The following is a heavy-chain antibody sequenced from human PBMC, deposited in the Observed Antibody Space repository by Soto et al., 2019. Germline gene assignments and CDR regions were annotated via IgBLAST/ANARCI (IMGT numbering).Heavy chain of an antibody. V-gene: IGHV3-23*01. CDR2: IIGSGGST. CDR3: AKVPYSSGWYPAFDI. CDR1: GFTFSSYA. D-gene: IGHD6-19*01. J-gene: IGHJ3*02. Sequence: EVQLLESGGGLVQPGGSLRLSCAASGFTFSSYAMSWVRQAPGKGLEWVSGIIGSGGSTYYADSVKGRFTISRDNSKSTLFLQMNSLRADDTAVYYWAKVPYSSGWYPAFDIWGQGTMVSVSS.